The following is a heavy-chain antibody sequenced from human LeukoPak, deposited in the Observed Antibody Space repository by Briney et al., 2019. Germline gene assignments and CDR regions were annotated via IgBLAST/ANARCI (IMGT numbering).Heavy chain of an antibody. D-gene: IGHD3-10*01. V-gene: IGHV1-18*01. CDR3: ARDYQVDYGSGISDY. CDR2: ISAYNGNT. CDR1: GYTFTSYG. Sequence: ASVKVSCKASGYTFTSYGISWVRQAPGQGREWMGWISAYNGNTNYAQKLQGRVTMTTDTSTSTAYMELRSLRSDDTAVYYCARDYQVDYGSGISDYWGQGTLVTVSS. J-gene: IGHJ4*02.